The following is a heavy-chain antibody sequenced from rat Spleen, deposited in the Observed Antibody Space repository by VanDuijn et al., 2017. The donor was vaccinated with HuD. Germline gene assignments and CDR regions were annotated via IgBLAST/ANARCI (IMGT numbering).Heavy chain of an antibody. Sequence: EVQLVESGGGLVQPGRSMKLSCAASGFTFNNYYMAWVRQAPTKGLEWVASISTGGGKTYYRDSVKGRFTISRDNAKSTLYLQMDSLRSEDTATYYCARSDGGYPYWYFDFWGPGTMVTVSS. V-gene: IGHV5-25*01. CDR1: GFTFNNYY. CDR3: ARSDGGYPYWYFDF. J-gene: IGHJ1*01. D-gene: IGHD1-11*01. CDR2: ISTGGGKT.